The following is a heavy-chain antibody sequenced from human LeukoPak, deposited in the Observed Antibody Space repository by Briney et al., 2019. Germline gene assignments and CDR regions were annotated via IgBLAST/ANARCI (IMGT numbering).Heavy chain of an antibody. J-gene: IGHJ5*02. Sequence: ASVTVSCTASGYTFTGYYMHWVRQAPGQGLEWMGRINPNSGGTNYAQKFQGRVTMTRDTSTSTVYMELSSLRSEDTAVYYCAREWGPYYDFWSGYPERNWFDPWGQGTLVTVSS. V-gene: IGHV1-2*06. CDR1: GYTFTGYY. D-gene: IGHD3-3*01. CDR2: INPNSGGT. CDR3: AREWGPYYDFWSGYPERNWFDP.